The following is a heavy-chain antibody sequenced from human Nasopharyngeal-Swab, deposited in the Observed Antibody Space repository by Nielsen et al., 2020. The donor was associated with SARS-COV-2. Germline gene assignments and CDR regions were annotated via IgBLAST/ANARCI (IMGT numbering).Heavy chain of an antibody. Sequence: GGSLRLSCAASGFTFSSYAMSWVRQAPGKGLEWVSAISGSGGSTYYADSVKGRFTISRDNSKNTLYLQMNSLRAEDTAVYYCAKVGITMIVVVKYYFYYWGQGTLVTVSS. CDR1: GFTFSSYA. J-gene: IGHJ4*02. CDR2: ISGSGGST. CDR3: AKVGITMIVVVKYYFYY. D-gene: IGHD3-22*01. V-gene: IGHV3-23*01.